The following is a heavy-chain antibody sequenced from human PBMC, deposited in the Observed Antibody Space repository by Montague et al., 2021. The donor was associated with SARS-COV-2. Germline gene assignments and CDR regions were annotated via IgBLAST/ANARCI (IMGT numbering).Heavy chain of an antibody. V-gene: IGHV4-4*07. CDR1: GGSISSYY. Sequence: SETLSLTCTVSGGSISSYYWSWIRQPAGKGLEWIGRIYTSGSTNYNPSLKSRVTMSVDTSKNQFSLKLSSVTAADTAVYYCAREGAEGRDGQIDAFDIWGQGTMVTVSS. CDR3: AREGAEGRDGQIDAFDI. J-gene: IGHJ3*02. D-gene: IGHD5-24*01. CDR2: IYTSGST.